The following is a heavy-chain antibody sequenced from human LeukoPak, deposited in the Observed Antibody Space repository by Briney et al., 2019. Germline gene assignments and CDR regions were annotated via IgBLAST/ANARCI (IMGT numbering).Heavy chain of an antibody. Sequence: GGSLRLSCAASGFTFSDYYMSWIRQAPGKGLEWVSYISSSGSTIYYADSVKGRFTISRDNAKNSLYLQMNSLRAEDTAVYYCARDRQWLDHETYFDYWGQGTLVTVSS. J-gene: IGHJ4*02. D-gene: IGHD6-19*01. CDR2: ISSSGSTI. CDR1: GFTFSDYY. V-gene: IGHV3-11*01. CDR3: ARDRQWLDHETYFDY.